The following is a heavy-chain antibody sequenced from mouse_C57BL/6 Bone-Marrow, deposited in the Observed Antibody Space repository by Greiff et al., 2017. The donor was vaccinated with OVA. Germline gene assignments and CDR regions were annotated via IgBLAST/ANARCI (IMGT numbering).Heavy chain of an antibody. CDR1: GYTFTSYW. CDR3: AREGRWLPAWFAY. CDR2: IHPNSGST. Sequence: QVQLQQPGAELVKPGASVKLSCKASGYTFTSYWMHWVKQRPGQGLEWIGMIHPNSGSTNYNEKFKSKATLTVDKSSSTAYMQLSSLTSEDSAVYYCAREGRWLPAWFAYWGQGTLVTVSA. J-gene: IGHJ3*01. D-gene: IGHD2-3*01. V-gene: IGHV1-64*01.